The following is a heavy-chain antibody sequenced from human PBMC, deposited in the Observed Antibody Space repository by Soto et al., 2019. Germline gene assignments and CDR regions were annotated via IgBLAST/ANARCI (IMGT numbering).Heavy chain of an antibody. J-gene: IGHJ6*02. CDR1: GGTFSSYA. V-gene: IGHV1-69*13. CDR3: ARIVATTRITSSYYGMDV. D-gene: IGHD5-12*01. CDR2: IIPIFGTA. Sequence: GSSVNVSCKASGGTFSSYAISWVRQAPGQGLEWMGGIIPIFGTANYAQKFQGRVTITADESTSTAYMELSSLRSEDTAVYYCARIVATTRITSSYYGMDVWGQGPTVTVS.